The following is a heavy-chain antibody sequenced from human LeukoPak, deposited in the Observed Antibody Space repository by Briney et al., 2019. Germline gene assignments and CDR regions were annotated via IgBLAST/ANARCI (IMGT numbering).Heavy chain of an antibody. CDR3: ARDCSSTSCYGVVGMDV. J-gene: IGHJ6*04. CDR1: GGSISSYY. V-gene: IGHV4-59*01. D-gene: IGHD2-2*01. Sequence: SETLSLTCTVSGGSISSYYWSWIRQPPGKGLEWIGYIYYSGSTNYNPSLKGRVIISVDTSKNQFSLKPSSVTAADTAVYYCARDCSSTSCYGVVGMDVWGKGTTVTVSS. CDR2: IYYSGST.